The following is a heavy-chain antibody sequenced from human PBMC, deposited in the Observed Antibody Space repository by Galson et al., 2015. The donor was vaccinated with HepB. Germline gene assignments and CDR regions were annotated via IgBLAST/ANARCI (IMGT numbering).Heavy chain of an antibody. CDR3: ARGKAVAGHFDY. Sequence: SLRLSCAASGFTFSSYAMHWVRQAPGKGLEWVAVISYDGSNKYYADSAKGRFTISRDNSKNTLYLQMNSLRAEDTAVYYCARGKAVAGHFDYWGQGTLVTVSS. J-gene: IGHJ4*02. D-gene: IGHD6-19*01. CDR2: ISYDGSNK. V-gene: IGHV3-30*04. CDR1: GFTFSSYA.